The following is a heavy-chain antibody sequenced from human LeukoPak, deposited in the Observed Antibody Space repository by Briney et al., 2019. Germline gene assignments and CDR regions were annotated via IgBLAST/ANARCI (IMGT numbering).Heavy chain of an antibody. CDR1: GGSISSSRDY. Sequence: SETLSLTCTVSGGSISSSRDYWGWVRQPPGKGLEWIGSIYYSGSTYYNPSLKSRVTISVDTSKNQFSLKLSSVTAADTAVYYCARHVEIAVAGPIDYWGQGTLVTVSS. D-gene: IGHD6-19*01. CDR3: ARHVEIAVAGPIDY. J-gene: IGHJ4*02. CDR2: IYYSGST. V-gene: IGHV4-39*01.